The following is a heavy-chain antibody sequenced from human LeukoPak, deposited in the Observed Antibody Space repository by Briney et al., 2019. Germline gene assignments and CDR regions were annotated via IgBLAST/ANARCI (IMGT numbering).Heavy chain of an antibody. J-gene: IGHJ5*02. CDR3: ARVGGVPAAINWFDP. D-gene: IGHD2-2*01. CDR1: GGSISSYY. Sequence: SETLSLTCTVSGGSISSYYWSWTRQPPGKGLEWIGYIYYSGSTNYNPSLKSRVTISVDTSKNQFSLKLSSVTAADTAVYYCARVGGVPAAINWFDPWGQGTLVTVSS. CDR2: IYYSGST. V-gene: IGHV4-59*01.